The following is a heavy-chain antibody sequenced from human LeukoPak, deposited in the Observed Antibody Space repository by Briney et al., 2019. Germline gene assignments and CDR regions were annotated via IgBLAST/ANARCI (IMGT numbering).Heavy chain of an antibody. V-gene: IGHV4-59*08. D-gene: IGHD3-3*01. CDR3: ARALTIFGVVHLDY. CDR2: IYYSGST. Sequence: SETLSLTCTVSGGSISSYYRSWIRQPPGKGLDWIGYIYYSGSTNYNPSLKSRVTISVDTSKNQFSLKLSSVTAADTAVYYCARALTIFGVVHLDYWGQGTLVTVSS. CDR1: GGSISSYY. J-gene: IGHJ4*02.